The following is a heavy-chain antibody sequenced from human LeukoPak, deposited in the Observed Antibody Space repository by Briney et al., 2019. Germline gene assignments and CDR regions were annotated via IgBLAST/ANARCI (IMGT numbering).Heavy chain of an antibody. V-gene: IGHV1-69*04. J-gene: IGHJ4*02. Sequence: SVKVSCKASGGTFSSYAISWVRQAPGQGLEWMGRIIPILGIANYAQKFQGRVTITADKSTSTAYMELSSLRSDDTAVYYCARWRGYYYNYFDYWGQGTLVTVSS. CDR3: ARWRGYYYNYFDY. CDR2: IIPILGIA. D-gene: IGHD3-22*01. CDR1: GGTFSSYA.